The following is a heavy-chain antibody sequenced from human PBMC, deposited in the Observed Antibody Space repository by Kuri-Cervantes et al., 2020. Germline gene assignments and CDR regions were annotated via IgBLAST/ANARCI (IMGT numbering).Heavy chain of an antibody. V-gene: IGHV4-61*01. CDR3: ASSPPNDFWSGYYLYYFDY. CDR1: GGSVSSGSYY. CDR2: IYYSGST. J-gene: IGHJ4*02. D-gene: IGHD3-3*01. Sequence: GSLRLSCTVSGGSVSSGSYYWSWIRQPPGKGLEWIGYIYYSGSTYYNPSLKSRVTISVDTSKNQFSPKLSSVTAADTAVYYCASSPPNDFWSGYYLYYFDYWGQGTLVTVSS.